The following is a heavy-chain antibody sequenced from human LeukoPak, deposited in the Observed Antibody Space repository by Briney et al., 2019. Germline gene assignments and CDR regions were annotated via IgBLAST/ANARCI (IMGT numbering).Heavy chain of an antibody. CDR1: GFTFSSHW. D-gene: IGHD4-17*01. Sequence: GGSLRLSCAASGFTFSSHWMSWVRQAPGKGLECVANIKEGGRRKYYVDSVKGRFSISRDNAKNSLYLQMNSVRVEDTAVYYCVRDGFVWASGIDYGWFDFWGEGTLVTVSS. CDR3: VRDGFVWASGIDYGWFDF. V-gene: IGHV3-7*05. J-gene: IGHJ4*02. CDR2: IKEGGRRK.